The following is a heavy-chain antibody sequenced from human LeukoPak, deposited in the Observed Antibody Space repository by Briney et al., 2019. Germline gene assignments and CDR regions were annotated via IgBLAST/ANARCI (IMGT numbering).Heavy chain of an antibody. CDR1: GGTFSSYA. Sequence: ASVKVSCKASGGTFSSYAISWVRQAPGQGLEWMGVISPSGGSTTYAQKFQGRVTLTRDMSTSTDYLELSSLRSEDTAVYYCATETSGGYRRWFDPWGQGTLVTVSS. CDR2: ISPSGGST. CDR3: ATETSGGYRRWFDP. V-gene: IGHV1-46*01. D-gene: IGHD1-26*01. J-gene: IGHJ5*02.